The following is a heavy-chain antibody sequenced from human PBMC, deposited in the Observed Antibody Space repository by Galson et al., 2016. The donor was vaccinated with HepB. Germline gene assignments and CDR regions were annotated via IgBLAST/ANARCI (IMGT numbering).Heavy chain of an antibody. CDR2: IAGPTPNT. CDR1: GFTFRNYA. V-gene: IGHV3-23*01. CDR3: TTWLSHHFDY. J-gene: IGHJ4*02. D-gene: IGHD6-19*01. Sequence: SLRLSCAASGFTFRNYALSWVRRAPGKGLEWVLHIAGPTPNTHYADSVRGRFPIHRDNSRDTLHMQMDRLTAEDSAIYYRTTWLSHHFDYLRQGTRVTVSS.